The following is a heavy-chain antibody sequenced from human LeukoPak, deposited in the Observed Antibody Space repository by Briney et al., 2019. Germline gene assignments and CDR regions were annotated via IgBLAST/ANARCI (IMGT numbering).Heavy chain of an antibody. V-gene: IGHV4-34*01. CDR2: IYYSGST. J-gene: IGHJ4*02. CDR3: ARHTYYDILTGYPYYFDY. CDR1: GGSFSGYY. Sequence: SETLSLTCAVYGGSFSGYYWSWIRQPPGKGLEWIGSIYYSGSTYYNPSLKSRVTISVDTSKNQFSLKLSSVTAADTAVYYCARHTYYDILTGYPYYFDYWGQGTPVTVSS. D-gene: IGHD3-9*01.